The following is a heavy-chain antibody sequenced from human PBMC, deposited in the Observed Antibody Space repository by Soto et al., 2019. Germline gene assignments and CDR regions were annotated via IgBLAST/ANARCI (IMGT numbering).Heavy chain of an antibody. Sequence: EVQLLESGGGLVQPGGSLRLSCAASGFTFSSYAMNWVRQAPGKGLQWVSAISIGSAATYHADSVKGRFTISRDDSKNTLYLQMNSLRAEDTAVYYCAKSGTHSYFDNWGHGTLVTVSS. CDR1: GFTFSSYA. CDR2: ISIGSAAT. CDR3: AKSGTHSYFDN. V-gene: IGHV3-23*01. J-gene: IGHJ4*01.